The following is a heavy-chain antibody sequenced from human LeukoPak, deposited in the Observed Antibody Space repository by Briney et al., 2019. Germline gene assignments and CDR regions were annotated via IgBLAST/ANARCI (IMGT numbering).Heavy chain of an antibody. V-gene: IGHV3-23*01. J-gene: IGHJ5*02. D-gene: IGHD2-2*01. Sequence: GGSLRLSCLLAGSTFSIYAMRSVRQAPGKGLECHLFINGNVGSTYYAHSVTGRFTISRDNSKNTLYLQMNRLREEDTAVYYCAKDRHAPGRYCSSTTCFPFDPWGQGTLVTVSS. CDR3: AKDRHAPGRYCSSTTCFPFDP. CDR1: GSTFSIYA. CDR2: INGNVGST.